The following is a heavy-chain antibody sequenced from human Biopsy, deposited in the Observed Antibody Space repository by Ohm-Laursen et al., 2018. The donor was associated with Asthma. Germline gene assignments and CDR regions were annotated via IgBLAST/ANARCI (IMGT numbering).Heavy chain of an antibody. CDR2: IYSGGTS. V-gene: IGHV3-53*01. J-gene: IGHJ4*02. D-gene: IGHD3-22*01. CDR1: GFAVSRDY. Sequence: GSLRLSCAASGFAVSRDYMFWVRQAPGKGLEWVSVIYSGGTSHTADSVRGRFTISRDNSKNTLSLQMNSLRAEDTAVYYCARGDSSNWSHYYFDYWGQGTLVTVSS. CDR3: ARGDSSNWSHYYFDY.